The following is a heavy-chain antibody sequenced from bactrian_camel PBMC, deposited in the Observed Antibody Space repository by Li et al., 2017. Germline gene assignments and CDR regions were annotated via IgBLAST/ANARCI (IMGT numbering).Heavy chain of an antibody. CDR2: ISKSGAVP. D-gene: IGHD1*01. V-gene: IGHV3S40*01. CDR1: GFTFANTD. Sequence: VQLVESGGDSVQAGGSLRLSCVASGFTFANTDMTWARQGPGKGLEWVASISKSGAVPSVSPSVKGRFTISRDNTKNTVFLQMNSLKPEDTAVYYCVRDVAPATMFDWGQGTQVTVS. J-gene: IGHJ4*01. CDR3: VRDVAPATMFD.